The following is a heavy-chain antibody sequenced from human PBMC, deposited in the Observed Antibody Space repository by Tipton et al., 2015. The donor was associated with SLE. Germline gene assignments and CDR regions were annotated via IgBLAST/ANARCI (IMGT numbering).Heavy chain of an antibody. CDR2: IFYSGST. Sequence: LRLSCTVSGRSISPYYWSWIRQPPGKGLEWIGEIFYSGSTNYNPSLQSRITMSVDTSKNQVSLKLSSVTAADTAVYYCTRKSTTSDLWGRGALVTVSS. CDR3: TRKSTTSDL. D-gene: IGHD2/OR15-2a*01. J-gene: IGHJ2*01. V-gene: IGHV4-59*08. CDR1: GRSISPYY.